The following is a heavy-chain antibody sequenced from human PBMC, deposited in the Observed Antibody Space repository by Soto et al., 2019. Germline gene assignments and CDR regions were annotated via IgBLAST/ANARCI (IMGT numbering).Heavy chain of an antibody. CDR3: AKGQRASVSYFDS. V-gene: IGHV3-23*01. CDR2: ISGSGGST. Sequence: VQLLESGGGLVQPGGSLRLSCAASGFTFGTYAMSWVRQAPGKGLEWVSGISGSGGSTYYADSVKGRFTISRDKSKSMLYLQMNVLRAEETAIYYCAKGQRASVSYFDSWGQGTLVTVSS. D-gene: IGHD1-1*01. J-gene: IGHJ4*02. CDR1: GFTFGTYA.